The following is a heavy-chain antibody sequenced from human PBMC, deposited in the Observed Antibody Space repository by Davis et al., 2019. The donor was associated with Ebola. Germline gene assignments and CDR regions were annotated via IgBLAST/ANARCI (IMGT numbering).Heavy chain of an antibody. CDR1: GFTFSSYD. D-gene: IGHD5-18*01. J-gene: IGHJ4*02. V-gene: IGHV3-48*02. CDR2: ITSTTETT. Sequence: GESLKISCAASGFTFSSYDMNWVRQAPGRGLEWVLYITSTTETTHYADSVKGRFTMSRDNAKNSLYLQMNSLRDEDTAVYYCARRRGYGHGEYDYWGQGTLVTVSS. CDR3: ARRRGYGHGEYDY.